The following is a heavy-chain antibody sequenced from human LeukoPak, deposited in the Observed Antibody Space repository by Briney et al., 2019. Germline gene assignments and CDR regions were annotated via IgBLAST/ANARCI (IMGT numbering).Heavy chain of an antibody. CDR2: IYYSGST. J-gene: IGHJ6*02. CDR1: GGSISSYY. D-gene: IGHD3-9*01. CDR3: ARAQYFDWLSHYYYYGMDV. V-gene: IGHV4-59*01. Sequence: SETLSLTCTVSGGSISSYYWSWIRQPPGKGLEWIGYIYYSGSTNYNPSLKSRVTISVDTSKNQFSLKLSSVTAADTAVYYCARAQYFDWLSHYYYYGMDVWGQGTTVTVSS.